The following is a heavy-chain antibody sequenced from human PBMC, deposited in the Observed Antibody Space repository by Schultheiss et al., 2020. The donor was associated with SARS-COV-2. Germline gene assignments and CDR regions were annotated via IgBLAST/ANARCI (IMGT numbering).Heavy chain of an antibody. J-gene: IGHJ5*02. CDR2: ISAYNGNT. V-gene: IGHV1-18*01. D-gene: IGHD1-26*01. Sequence: ASVKVSCKASGYTFTSYGISWVRQAPGQGLEWMGWISAYNGNTNYAQKLQGRVTMTTDTSTSTAYMELRSLRSDDTAVYYCARGRDIVGANWGYNWFDPWGQGTLVTVSS. CDR1: GYTFTSYG. CDR3: ARGRDIVGANWGYNWFDP.